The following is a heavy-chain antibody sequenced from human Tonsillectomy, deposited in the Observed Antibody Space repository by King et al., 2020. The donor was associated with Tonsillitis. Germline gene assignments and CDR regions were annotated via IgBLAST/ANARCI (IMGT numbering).Heavy chain of an antibody. Sequence: QLVQSGAEVKKPGASAKVSCKASGYTFTSYGISWGRQAPGQGLEWMGWISAYTGNTNYAQKLQGRDTMTTDTSTSTAYMELRSLRSDDTAVYYCASDIQSGGMDYWGQGTLVTVSS. V-gene: IGHV1-18*01. D-gene: IGHD5-12*01. J-gene: IGHJ4*02. CDR2: ISAYTGNT. CDR3: ASDIQSGGMDY. CDR1: GYTFTSYG.